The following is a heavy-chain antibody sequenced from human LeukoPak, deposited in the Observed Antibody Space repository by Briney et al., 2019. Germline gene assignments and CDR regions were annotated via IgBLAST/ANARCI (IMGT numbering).Heavy chain of an antibody. J-gene: IGHJ4*02. CDR2: IKQDGSEK. D-gene: IGHD3-10*01. Sequence: GGSLRLSCAASGFTFSSYAMHWVRQAPGKGLEWVANIKQDGSEKYYVDSVKGRFTISRDNAKNSLYLQMNSLRAEDTAVYYCARVAFGELLSFDYWGQGTLVTVSS. V-gene: IGHV3-7*01. CDR1: GFTFSSYA. CDR3: ARVAFGELLSFDY.